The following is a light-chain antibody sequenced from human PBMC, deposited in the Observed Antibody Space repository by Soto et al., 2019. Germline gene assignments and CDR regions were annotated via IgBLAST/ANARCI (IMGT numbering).Light chain of an antibody. J-gene: IGKJ5*01. CDR2: GAS. Sequence: DIVMTQTPLSLSVTPGQPATLSCRASQSVSSNLAWYQQKPGQAPRLLIYGASTRATGIPARFSGSGSGTEFTLTVSSLQSEDFAVYYCQQYNNWPPITFGQGTRLEIK. CDR1: QSVSSN. V-gene: IGKV3-15*01. CDR3: QQYNNWPPIT.